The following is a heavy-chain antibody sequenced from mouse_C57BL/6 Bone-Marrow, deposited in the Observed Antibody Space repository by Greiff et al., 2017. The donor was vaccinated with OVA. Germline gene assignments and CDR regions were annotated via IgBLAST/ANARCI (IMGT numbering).Heavy chain of an antibody. CDR2: IYPRSGNT. Sequence: VKLVESGAELARPGASVKLSCKASGYTFTSYGISWVKQRTGQGLEWIGEIYPRSGNTYYNEKFKGKATLTADKSSSTAYMELRSLTSEDSAVYFCANGYFFFDYWGQGTTLTVSS. D-gene: IGHD2-3*01. CDR1: GYTFTSYG. CDR3: ANGYFFFDY. V-gene: IGHV1-81*01. J-gene: IGHJ2*01.